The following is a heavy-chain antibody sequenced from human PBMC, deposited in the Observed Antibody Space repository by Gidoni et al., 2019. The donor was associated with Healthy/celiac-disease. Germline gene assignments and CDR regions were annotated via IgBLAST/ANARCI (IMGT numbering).Heavy chain of an antibody. D-gene: IGHD2-8*01. Sequence: EVQLVESGGGLVKPGGSLRLSCAASGFTFSNAGMSWVRQAPGKGLELVGRIKSKTDGGTTDYAAPVKGRFTISRDDSKNTLYLQMNSLKTEDTAVYYCTTDGVYPRDDAFDIWGQGTMVTVSS. V-gene: IGHV3-15*01. CDR3: TTDGVYPRDDAFDI. CDR2: IKSKTDGGTT. CDR1: GFTFSNAG. J-gene: IGHJ3*02.